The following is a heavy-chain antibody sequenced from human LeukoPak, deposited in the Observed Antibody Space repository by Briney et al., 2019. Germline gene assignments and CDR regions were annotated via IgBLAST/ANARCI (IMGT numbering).Heavy chain of an antibody. CDR2: ISSSGNTI. V-gene: IGHV3-48*02. CDR1: GFTFSAYP. J-gene: IGHJ4*02. CDR3: AREGPVVRGSEVDY. Sequence: PGGSLRLSCAASGFTFSAYPMNWVRQAPGKGLEWVSYISSSGNTIYYADSVKGRFAISRDNAKNSLYLQLNSLRDEDTAVYYCAREGPVVRGSEVDYWGQGTLVTVSS. D-gene: IGHD4-23*01.